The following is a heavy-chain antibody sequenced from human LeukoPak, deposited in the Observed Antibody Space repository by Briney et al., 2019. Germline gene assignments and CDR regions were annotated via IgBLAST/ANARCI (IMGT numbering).Heavy chain of an antibody. V-gene: IGHV3-7*01. D-gene: IGHD1-1*01. CDR2: IKHDGSEE. Sequence: GGSLRLSCEASGFIFSSYAMSWVRRAPGKGLEWVANIKHDGSEEFYGDSVKGRFTISRDNAKNSLYLQMNSLRDDDTAVYYCARLWNHDYWGQGTLVPVSS. CDR1: GFIFSSYA. CDR3: ARLWNHDY. J-gene: IGHJ4*02.